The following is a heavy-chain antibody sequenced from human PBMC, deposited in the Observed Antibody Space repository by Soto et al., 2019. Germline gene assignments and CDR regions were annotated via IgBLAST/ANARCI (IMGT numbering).Heavy chain of an antibody. CDR2: VYYRGRS. Sequence: LETLSLTCTVSGGSVSNSNYYWGWIRQSPGKGLEWIGSVYYRGRSYSKSSVKSRVTISVDTSKNQFSLNLNSVTASDTAVYYCVSQRTSVLTQAYFDYWGPGALVTVSS. CDR1: GGSVSNSNYY. CDR3: VSQRTSVLTQAYFDY. V-gene: IGHV4-39*01. D-gene: IGHD2-8*01. J-gene: IGHJ4*02.